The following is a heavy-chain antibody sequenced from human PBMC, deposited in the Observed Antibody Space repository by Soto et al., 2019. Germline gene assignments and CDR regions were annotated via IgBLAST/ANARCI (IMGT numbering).Heavy chain of an antibody. D-gene: IGHD6-6*01. CDR2: ISGSGDTA. CDR1: GLTFSTYA. Sequence: EVQLLESGGGLVQPGGSLKLSCAASGLTFSTYAISWVRQAPGKGLEWVSIISGSGDTAYYDDAVKGRVTVSRDNSKNTLDLQMNSLRAEDAAVYYCARGSSPVSSYYGVGVWGQGTSVTVSS. CDR3: ARGSSPVSSYYGVGV. V-gene: IGHV3-23*01. J-gene: IGHJ6*02.